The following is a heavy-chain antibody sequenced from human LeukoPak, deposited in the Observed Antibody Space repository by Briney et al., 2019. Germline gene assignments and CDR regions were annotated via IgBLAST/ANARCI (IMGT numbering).Heavy chain of an antibody. J-gene: IGHJ4*02. Sequence: PGGSLRLSCAASGFTFRTYWMSWVRQAPGKGQEWVASINQGGSETYYVESVKGRFTISRDNAMNSFFLQMNSLRAEDTAVYYCARLIGDRTIYDYWGQGTLVTVSS. D-gene: IGHD6-6*01. CDR2: INQGGSET. V-gene: IGHV3-7*01. CDR1: GFTFRTYW. CDR3: ARLIGDRTIYDY.